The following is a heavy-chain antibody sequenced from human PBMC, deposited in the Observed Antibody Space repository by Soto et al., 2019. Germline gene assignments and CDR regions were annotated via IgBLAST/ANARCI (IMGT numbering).Heavy chain of an antibody. CDR2: ISGSGSTI. J-gene: IGHJ3*02. Sequence: PGGSLRLSCAGSGFTFSSYSINWVRQAPGKGLEWVSYISGSGSTIYYADSVKGRFTISRDNAKNSLYLQMNSLRAEDTAVYYCARDAFDSSGYQTPFDIWGQGTMVTVSS. CDR3: ARDAFDSSGYQTPFDI. V-gene: IGHV3-48*04. CDR1: GFTFSSYS. D-gene: IGHD3-22*01.